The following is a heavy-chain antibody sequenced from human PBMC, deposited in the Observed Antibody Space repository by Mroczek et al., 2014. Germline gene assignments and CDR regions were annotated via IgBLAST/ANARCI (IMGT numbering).Heavy chain of an antibody. CDR2: IIPIFGTA. D-gene: IGHD1-20*01. CDR3: ARATLPLTGNYYYYYMDV. V-gene: IGHV1-69*12. J-gene: IGHJ6*03. Sequence: VQLVQSGAEVKKPGSSVKVSCKASGGTFSSYAISWVRQAPGQGLEWMGGIIPIFGTANYAQKFQGRVTITADESTSTAYMELSSLRSEDTAVYYCARATLPLTGNYYYYYMDVWGKGTTVTVSS. CDR1: GGTFSSYA.